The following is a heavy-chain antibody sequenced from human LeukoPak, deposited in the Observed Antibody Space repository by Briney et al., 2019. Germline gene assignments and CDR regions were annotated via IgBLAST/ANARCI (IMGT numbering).Heavy chain of an antibody. Sequence: GASVKVSCKASGYTFTGYYMHWVRQAPGQGLEWMGWINPNSGGTNYAQKFQGRVTMTRDTSISTAYMELSGLRSDDTAVYYCARATAMVIRRSDAFDIWGQGTMVTVSS. V-gene: IGHV1-2*02. CDR2: INPNSGGT. CDR1: GYTFTGYY. CDR3: ARATAMVIRRSDAFDI. J-gene: IGHJ3*02. D-gene: IGHD5-18*01.